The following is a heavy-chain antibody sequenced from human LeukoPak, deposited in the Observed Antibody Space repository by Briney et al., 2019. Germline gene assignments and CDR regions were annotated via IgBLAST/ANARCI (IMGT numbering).Heavy chain of an antibody. CDR2: IYSGGST. D-gene: IGHD6-13*01. V-gene: IGHV3-66*01. Sequence: GGSLRLSCAASGFTVSSNYMSWVRQAPGKGLEWVSVIYSGGSTYYADSVKGRFTISRDNSKNTLYLQTNSLRAEDTAVYYCAREKGSSWSRRNGMDVWGQGTTVTVSS. CDR1: GFTVSSNY. CDR3: AREKGSSWSRRNGMDV. J-gene: IGHJ6*02.